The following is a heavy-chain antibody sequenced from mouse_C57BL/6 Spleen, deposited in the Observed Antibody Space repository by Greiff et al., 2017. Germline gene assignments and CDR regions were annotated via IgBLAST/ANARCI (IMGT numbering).Heavy chain of an antibody. D-gene: IGHD1-1*02. J-gene: IGHJ4*01. CDR1: GYTFNSYW. V-gene: IGHV1-52*01. CDR2: IDPSDSET. Sequence: QVQLQQPGAELVRPGSSVKLSCKASGYTFNSYWMHWVKQRPIQGLEWIGNIDPSDSETNYNQKFKDKATLTVDKSSSTAYMQLSSLTSEDSAVDYCARSEWCRQAMDYWGQGTSVTVSS. CDR3: ARSEWCRQAMDY.